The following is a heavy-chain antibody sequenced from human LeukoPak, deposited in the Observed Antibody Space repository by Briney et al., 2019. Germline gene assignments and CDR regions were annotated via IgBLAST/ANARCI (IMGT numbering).Heavy chain of an antibody. Sequence: PGRSLRLSCAASGFTFDDYAMHWVRQAPGKGLEWVSGISWNSGSIGYADSVKGRFTISRDNAKNSLYLQMNSLRAEDTALYYCARDRDYYGSGSYMYNWFDPWGQGTLVTVSS. D-gene: IGHD3-10*01. CDR1: GFTFDDYA. CDR2: ISWNSGSI. CDR3: ARDRDYYGSGSYMYNWFDP. V-gene: IGHV3-9*01. J-gene: IGHJ5*02.